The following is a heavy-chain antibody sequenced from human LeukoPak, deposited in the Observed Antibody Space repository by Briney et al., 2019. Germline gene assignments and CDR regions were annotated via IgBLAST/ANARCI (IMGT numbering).Heavy chain of an antibody. Sequence: GGSMRLSCAASGFTFSSYSMNWVRQAPGKGLEWVSSISSSSSYIYYADSLKGRFTISRHNAKKSVYLQMNSVRAEDTAVYYCARGARDAATPFDSWGQGTLVTVSS. CDR2: ISSSSSYI. J-gene: IGHJ5*01. D-gene: IGHD2-15*01. V-gene: IGHV3-21*01. CDR3: ARGARDAATPFDS. CDR1: GFTFSSYS.